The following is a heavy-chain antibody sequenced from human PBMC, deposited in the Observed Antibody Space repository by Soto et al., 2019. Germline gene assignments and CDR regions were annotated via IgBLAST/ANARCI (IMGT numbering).Heavy chain of an antibody. CDR1: GGSFSGYY. Sequence: PSETLSLTCAVYGGSFSGYYWSWIRQPPGKGLEWIGEINHSGSTNYNPSLKSRVTISVDTSKNQFSLKLSSVTAADTAVYYCARVKLRKTAMAPTYLRVSRGYYYYGMDVWGQGTTVTVSS. CDR3: ARVKLRKTAMAPTYLRVSRGYYYYGMDV. V-gene: IGHV4-34*01. CDR2: INHSGST. J-gene: IGHJ6*02. D-gene: IGHD5-18*01.